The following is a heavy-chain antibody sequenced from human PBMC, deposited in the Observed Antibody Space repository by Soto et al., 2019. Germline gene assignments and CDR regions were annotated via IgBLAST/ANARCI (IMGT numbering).Heavy chain of an antibody. D-gene: IGHD2-15*01. CDR2: VDPDDSYT. Sequence: GESLKISCKGSGYSFTNYWIHWVRQMAGKGLEWMGRVDPDDSYTNYSPSFQGHVTISVDKSISTAYLQWSSLQASGTAIYYCARAPTQQLLHPAYFDFWGQGTQVTVS. J-gene: IGHJ4*02. V-gene: IGHV5-10-1*01. CDR3: ARAPTQQLLHPAYFDF. CDR1: GYSFTNYW.